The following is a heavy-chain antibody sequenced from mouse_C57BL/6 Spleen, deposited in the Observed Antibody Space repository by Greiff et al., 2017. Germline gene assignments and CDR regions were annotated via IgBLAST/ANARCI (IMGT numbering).Heavy chain of an antibody. Sequence: QVQLQQSGAELMKPGASVKLSCKATGYTFTGYWIEWVKQRPGHGLEWIGEILPGSGSTNHNEKFKGKATFTADTSSNTAYMQLSSLTTEDSAIYYCARGGTTVVYFDVWGTGTTVTVSS. CDR3: ARGGTTVVYFDV. J-gene: IGHJ1*03. CDR1: GYTFTGYW. CDR2: ILPGSGST. D-gene: IGHD1-1*01. V-gene: IGHV1-9*01.